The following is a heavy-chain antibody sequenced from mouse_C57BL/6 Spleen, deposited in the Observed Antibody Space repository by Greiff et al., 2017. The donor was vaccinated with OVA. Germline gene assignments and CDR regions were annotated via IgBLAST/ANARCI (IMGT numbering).Heavy chain of an antibody. V-gene: IGHV1-72*01. D-gene: IGHD1-1*01. Sequence: QVQLKQPGAELVKPGASVKLSCKASGYTFTSYWMHWVKQRPGRGLEWIGRIDPNSGGTKYNEKFKSKATLTVDKPSSTAYMQLSSLTSEDSAVYYCARGTYGSSYEGWFAYWGQGTLVTVSA. CDR2: IDPNSGGT. CDR1: GYTFTSYW. J-gene: IGHJ3*01. CDR3: ARGTYGSSYEGWFAY.